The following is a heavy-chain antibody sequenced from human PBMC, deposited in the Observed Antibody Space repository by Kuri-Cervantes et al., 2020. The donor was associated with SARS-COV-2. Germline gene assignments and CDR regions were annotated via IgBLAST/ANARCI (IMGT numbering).Heavy chain of an antibody. V-gene: IGHV1-2*02. D-gene: IGHD1-26*01. Sequence: ASVKVSCKASGRTFSNYAFSWVRQAPGQGLEWMGWINPNSGGTNYAQKFQGRVTMTRDTSISTAYMELSRLRSDDTAVYYCAREGVGAHKGYYMDVWGKGTTVTVSS. J-gene: IGHJ6*03. CDR3: AREGVGAHKGYYMDV. CDR2: INPNSGGT. CDR1: GRTFSNYA.